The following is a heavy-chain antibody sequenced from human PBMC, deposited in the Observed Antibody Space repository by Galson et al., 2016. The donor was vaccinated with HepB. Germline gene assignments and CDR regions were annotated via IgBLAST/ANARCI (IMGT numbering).Heavy chain of an antibody. J-gene: IGHJ6*02. CDR1: GYTTHY. CDR3: ARERLVITPDYYYYGMDG. Sequence: SVKVSCKASGYTTHYIHWVRQAPGQGLEWMGIINPSGGDTIFAQKLQGRVTMTRDTSTSTVSMELSSLRSDDTAVYYCARERLVITPDYYYYGMDGWGQGTTVTVSS. V-gene: IGHV1-46*01. D-gene: IGHD4-23*01. CDR2: INPSGGDT.